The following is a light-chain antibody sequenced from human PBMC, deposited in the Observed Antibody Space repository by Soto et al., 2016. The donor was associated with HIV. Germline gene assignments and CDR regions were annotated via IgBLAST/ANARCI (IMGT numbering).Light chain of an antibody. V-gene: IGLV3-21*04. J-gene: IGLJ2*01. Sequence: SYVLTQPPSVSVAPGKTATITCGGNNIGREYVYWYQQKLGQAPVLVVSYDSDRPSGIPERFSGSHSGDTATLTISRVEAGDEADYYCQVWDANSDHRGVFGGGTKLTVL. CDR2: YDS. CDR3: QVWDANSDHRGV. CDR1: NIGREY.